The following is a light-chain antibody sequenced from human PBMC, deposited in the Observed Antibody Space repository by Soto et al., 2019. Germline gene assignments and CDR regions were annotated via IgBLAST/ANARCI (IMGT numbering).Light chain of an antibody. V-gene: IGLV1-44*01. CDR1: GSSIGTNT. CDR2: GDN. J-gene: IGLJ2*01. Sequence: QSVLTQPPSASGTPGQRVTISCSGSGSSIGTNTVNWYRQLPGTAPKLLLYGDNQRPSGVPDRFSGSKSGTSASLAISGLQSEDEADYYCSACDGSLNNVRFCGGTTLTVL. CDR3: SACDGSLNNVR.